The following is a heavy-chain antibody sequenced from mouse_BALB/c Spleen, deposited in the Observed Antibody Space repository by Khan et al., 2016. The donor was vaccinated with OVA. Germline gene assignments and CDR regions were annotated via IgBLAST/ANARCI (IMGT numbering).Heavy chain of an antibody. J-gene: IGHJ3*01. Sequence: EVQLQESGPSLVKPSQTLSLTCSVTGDSITSGYWNWIRKFPGNKLEYMGYIIYTGYTYYNPSLKSRISITRHTSKNQYYLQLSSVTDEDTATYYCARATYRYALVYWGQGTLVTGSA. D-gene: IGHD2-12*01. V-gene: IGHV3-8*02. CDR1: GDSITSGY. CDR3: ARATYRYALVY. CDR2: IIYTGYT.